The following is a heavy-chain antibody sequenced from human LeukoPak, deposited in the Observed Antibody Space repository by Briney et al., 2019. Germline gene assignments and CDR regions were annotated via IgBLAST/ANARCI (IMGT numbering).Heavy chain of an antibody. J-gene: IGHJ4*02. CDR2: ISAYDGNT. V-gene: IGHV1-18*04. CDR3: ARDGLGGRAMVTEPDY. D-gene: IGHD5-18*01. Sequence: ASVKVSCKALGYTFTSYGISWVRQAPGQGLEWMGWISAYDGNTNYAQKLQGRVTMTTDTSTSTAYMELRSLRSDDTAVYYCARDGLGGRAMVTEPDYWGQGTLVTVSS. CDR1: GYTFTSYG.